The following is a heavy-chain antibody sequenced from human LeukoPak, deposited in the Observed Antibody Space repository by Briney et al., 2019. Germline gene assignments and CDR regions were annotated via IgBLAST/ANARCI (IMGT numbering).Heavy chain of an antibody. V-gene: IGHV3-7*01. D-gene: IGHD5-12*01. J-gene: IGHJ6*03. CDR1: AFTFSSYW. Sequence: GGSLRLSCAASAFTFSSYWMHWVRQAPGKGLEWVANIKQDGSEKYYVDSVKGRFTISRDNAKNSLYLQMNSLRAEDTAVYYCARDRWLPPPHYYYMDVWGKGTTVTVSS. CDR3: ARDRWLPPPHYYYMDV. CDR2: IKQDGSEK.